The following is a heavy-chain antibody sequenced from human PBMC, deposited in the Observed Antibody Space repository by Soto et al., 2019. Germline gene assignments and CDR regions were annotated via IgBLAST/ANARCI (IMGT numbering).Heavy chain of an antibody. Sequence: GESLKISCKGSGYYFPSYWIGWVRQMPGKGLEWMGVLYPGDSDTRYSPSFQGQVTISADRSISTAYLQWSSLKPSDTAMYYCARQGNGAEGFDYWGQGTLVTVSS. D-gene: IGHD4-17*01. CDR2: LYPGDSDT. CDR1: GYYFPSYW. V-gene: IGHV5-51*01. CDR3: ARQGNGAEGFDY. J-gene: IGHJ4*02.